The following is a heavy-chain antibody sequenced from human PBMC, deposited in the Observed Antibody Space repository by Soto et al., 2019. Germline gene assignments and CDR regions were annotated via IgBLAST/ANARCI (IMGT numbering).Heavy chain of an antibody. CDR1: GYSFTNYW. CDR2: IYPGDSDT. V-gene: IGHV5-51*01. J-gene: IGHJ6*02. CDR3: AEARNYHYDYYGMDV. Sequence: PGESLKISCKGSGYSFTNYWIGWVRQMPGKGLEWMGIIYPGDSDTRYSPSFQGQVTFSADKSISAAYLQWSSLKASDTAMYYCAEARNYHYDYYGMDVWGQGTTVNVSS. D-gene: IGHD1-7*01.